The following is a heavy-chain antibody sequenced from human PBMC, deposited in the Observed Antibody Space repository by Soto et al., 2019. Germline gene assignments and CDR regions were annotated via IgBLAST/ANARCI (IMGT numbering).Heavy chain of an antibody. Sequence: SETLSLTCTVSGGSISSYYWSWIRQPPGKGLEWIGYIYYSGSTNYNPSLKSRVTISVDTSKNQFSLKLSSVTAADTAVYYCARLGIAVAGADAFDIWGQGTRVTVS. CDR1: GGSISSYY. J-gene: IGHJ3*02. CDR2: IYYSGST. CDR3: ARLGIAVAGADAFDI. V-gene: IGHV4-59*01. D-gene: IGHD6-19*01.